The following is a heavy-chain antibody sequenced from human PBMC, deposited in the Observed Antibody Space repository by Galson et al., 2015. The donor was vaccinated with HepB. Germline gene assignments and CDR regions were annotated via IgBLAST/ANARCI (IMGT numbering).Heavy chain of an antibody. V-gene: IGHV1-69*13. CDR1: GGTFSSYA. CDR2: IIPIFGTA. D-gene: IGHD6-19*01. J-gene: IGHJ4*02. Sequence: SVKVSCKASGGTFSSYAISWVRQAPGQGLEWMGGIIPIFGTANYAQKFQGRVTITADESTSTAYMELSSLRSEDTAVYYCARSYSSGWNNDYWGQGTLVTVSS. CDR3: ARSYSSGWNNDY.